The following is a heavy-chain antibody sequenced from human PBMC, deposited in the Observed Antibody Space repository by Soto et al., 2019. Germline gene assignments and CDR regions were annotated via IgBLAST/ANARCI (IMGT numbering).Heavy chain of an antibody. V-gene: IGHV1-69*01. D-gene: IGHD3-10*01. Sequence: QVQLVQSGAEVKKPGSSVKVSCKASGGTFSSYAISWVRQAPGQGIEWMGGIIPIFGTANYAQKFQGRVTITADEAASTAYMELSSLRSEDTAVYYCARDLGGNMVRGVILDYWGQGTLVTVSS. CDR2: IIPIFGTA. J-gene: IGHJ4*02. CDR3: ARDLGGNMVRGVILDY. CDR1: GGTFSSYA.